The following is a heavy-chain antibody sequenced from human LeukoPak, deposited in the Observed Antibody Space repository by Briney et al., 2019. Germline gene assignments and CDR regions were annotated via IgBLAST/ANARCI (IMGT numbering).Heavy chain of an antibody. J-gene: IGHJ4*02. CDR1: GFTFSYHT. V-gene: IGHV3-64D*06. CDR2: ISSNGGAT. D-gene: IGHD3-10*01. CDR3: VKSLGAIWFGDELSGGYLDH. Sequence: SGGSLRLSCSASGFTFSYHTMYWVRQAPGKGLEYVSAISSNGGATNYAESVKGRFTNSRDSSKNALFLQMSSLRLEDTALYYCVKSLGAIWFGDELSGGYLDHWGQGTLVTVSS.